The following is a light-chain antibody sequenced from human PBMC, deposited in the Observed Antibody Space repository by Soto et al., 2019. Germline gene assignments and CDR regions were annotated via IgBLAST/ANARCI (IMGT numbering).Light chain of an antibody. J-gene: IGKJ1*01. CDR1: QSIRSSY. V-gene: IGKV3-20*01. Sequence: EIVLTQSPGTLSLSPGERATLSCRASQSIRSSYLAWYQQKPGQAPRLLIYGASSRATGIPDRFSGSGSGTAFTLTINRLEPEDFAVYYCQQYGSSPWTFGQGTKVEIK. CDR3: QQYGSSPWT. CDR2: GAS.